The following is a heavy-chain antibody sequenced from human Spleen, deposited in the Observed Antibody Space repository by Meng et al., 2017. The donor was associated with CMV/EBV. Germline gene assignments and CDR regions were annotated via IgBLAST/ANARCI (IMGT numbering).Heavy chain of an antibody. D-gene: IGHD1-26*01. J-gene: IGHJ4*02. Sequence: ASVKVSCKASGYTFTGYYMHWVRQAPGQGLEWMGWINPNSGGTNSAQNFRGRVTMTRDTSISTAYMELSRLRSDDTAVYYCARDGAVGASSFDYWGQGTQVTVSS. CDR3: ARDGAVGASSFDY. CDR1: GYTFTGYY. V-gene: IGHV1-2*02. CDR2: INPNSGGT.